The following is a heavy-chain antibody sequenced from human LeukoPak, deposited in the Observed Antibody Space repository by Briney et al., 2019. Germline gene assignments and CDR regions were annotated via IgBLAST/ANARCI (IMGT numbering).Heavy chain of an antibody. CDR3: ARRWVYDKRAFDA. J-gene: IGHJ3*01. V-gene: IGHV4-61*01. CDR2: IYHTGST. CDR1: GGSVSGTYY. Sequence: SETLSLTCTVSGGSVSGTYYWSWIRQPPGKELEWIAYIYHTGSTDSNPSLRSRVTISLDTSKNQFSLKLNSATAADTAVYYCARRWVYDKRAFDAWGQGALVTVSS. D-gene: IGHD3-16*01.